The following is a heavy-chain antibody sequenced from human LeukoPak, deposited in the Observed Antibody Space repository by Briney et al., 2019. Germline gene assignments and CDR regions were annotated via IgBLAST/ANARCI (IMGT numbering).Heavy chain of an antibody. J-gene: IGHJ3*02. CDR2: IIPILGIA. CDR3: ARVSPTIAAAGTWADAFDI. CDR1: GGTFSSYT. V-gene: IGHV1-69*02. Sequence: SVKVSCKASGGTFSSYTISWVRQAPGQGLEWVGRIIPILGIANYAQKFQGRVTITADKSTSTAYMELSSLRSEDTAVYYCARVSPTIAAAGTWADAFDIWGQGTMVTVSS. D-gene: IGHD6-13*01.